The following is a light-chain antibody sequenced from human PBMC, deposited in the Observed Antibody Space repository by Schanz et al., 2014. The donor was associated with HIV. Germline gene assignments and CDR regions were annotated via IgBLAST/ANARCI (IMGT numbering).Light chain of an antibody. CDR3: CSYTTTSTYV. J-gene: IGLJ1*01. Sequence: QSALTQPASVSGSPGQSITISCTGTNSDIGGYNFVSWYQQHADKAPKLIIYDVTSRPSGISSRFSGSKSGNTASLTISGLQTEDEADYYCCSYTTTSTYVFGAGTKLTVL. V-gene: IGLV2-14*03. CDR1: NSDIGGYNF. CDR2: DVT.